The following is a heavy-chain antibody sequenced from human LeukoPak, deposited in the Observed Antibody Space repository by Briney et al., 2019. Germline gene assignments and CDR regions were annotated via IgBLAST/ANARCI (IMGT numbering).Heavy chain of an antibody. CDR1: GYTFTGYY. CDR2: INPNSGGT. Sequence: SVKVSCKASGYTFTGYYMHWVRQAPGQGLEWMGWINPNSGGTNYAQKFQGRVTMTRDTSISTAYMKLSRLRSDDTAVYYCARDREAAAEIDYWGQGTLVTVSS. J-gene: IGHJ4*02. CDR3: ARDREAAAEIDY. V-gene: IGHV1-2*02. D-gene: IGHD6-13*01.